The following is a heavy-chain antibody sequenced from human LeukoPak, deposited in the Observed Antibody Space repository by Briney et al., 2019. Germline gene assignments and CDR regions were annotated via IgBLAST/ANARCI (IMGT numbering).Heavy chain of an antibody. CDR2: IHDNGRT. D-gene: IGHD5-12*01. Sequence: PSETLSLTCTVSGGPISGYFWSWIRQPPGKGLEWIGYIHDNGRTTYNPSLRSRVTISIDTSTSQFSLKLNSLTTTDTAVYYCARVGGYSGFYWGQGTLVTVSS. V-gene: IGHV4-59*01. J-gene: IGHJ4*02. CDR3: ARVGGYSGFY. CDR1: GGPISGYF.